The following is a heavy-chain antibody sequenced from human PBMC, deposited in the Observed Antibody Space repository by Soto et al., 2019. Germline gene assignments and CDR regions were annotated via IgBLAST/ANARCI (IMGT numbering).Heavy chain of an antibody. CDR1: GTYW. CDR3: GRRAVCGTRGCCGSGS. Sequence: GESLKISCSISGTYWIHWVRQMPGKGLEWMGRIDPFDSYTDYSPSFQGHVTLSGDKSTRTAYLQWSRLKASDTAMYYCGRRAVCGTRGCCGSGSWGRGTLVTFSS. V-gene: IGHV5-10-1*01. CDR2: IDPFDSYT. D-gene: IGHD6-25*01. J-gene: IGHJ5*02.